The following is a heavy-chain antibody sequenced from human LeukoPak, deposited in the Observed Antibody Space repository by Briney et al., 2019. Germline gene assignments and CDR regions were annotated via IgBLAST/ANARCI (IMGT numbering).Heavy chain of an antibody. CDR1: GFTVSSNY. CDR2: IYNSGST. V-gene: IGHV3-53*01. CDR3: ATTTPIEYYYYYGMDV. D-gene: IGHD4-11*01. Sequence: GGSLRLSCAASGFTVSSNYMSWVRQAPGKGLEWVSVIYNSGSTYYADSVKGRFAISRDNSKNTLYLQMNSLRAEDTAVYYCATTTPIEYYYYYGMDVWGQGTTVTVSS. J-gene: IGHJ6*02.